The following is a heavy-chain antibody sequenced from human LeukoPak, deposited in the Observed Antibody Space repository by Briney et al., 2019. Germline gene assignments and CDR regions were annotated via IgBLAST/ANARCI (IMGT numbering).Heavy chain of an antibody. CDR1: GYRFNSYG. Sequence: ASVKVSCKASGYRFNSYGINWVRQAPGQGLEWMGWISVYKGNTNYAQKFQGRVTITTDTSTNTAYLELRSLRSGDTAVYYCARDVGSLYDFWSGYIDYWGRGTLVTVSS. J-gene: IGHJ4*02. V-gene: IGHV1-18*01. D-gene: IGHD3-3*01. CDR3: ARDVGSLYDFWSGYIDY. CDR2: ISVYKGNT.